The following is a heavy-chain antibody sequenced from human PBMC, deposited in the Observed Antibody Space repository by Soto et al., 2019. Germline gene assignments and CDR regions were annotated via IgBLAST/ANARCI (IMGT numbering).Heavy chain of an antibody. CDR2: IYYSGST. V-gene: IGHV4-39*01. CDR1: GGSISSSSYY. Sequence: SETLSLTCTASGGSISSSSYYWGWIRQPPGKGLGWIGSIYYSGSTYYNPSLKSRVTISVDTSKNQFSLKLSSVTAADTAVYYCENYYDDDAFDIWGQGTMVTVSS. D-gene: IGHD3-22*01. CDR3: ENYYDDDAFDI. J-gene: IGHJ3*02.